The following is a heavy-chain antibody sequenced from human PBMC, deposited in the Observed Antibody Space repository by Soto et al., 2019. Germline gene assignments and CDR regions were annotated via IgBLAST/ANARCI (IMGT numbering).Heavy chain of an antibody. Sequence: SETLSLTCRVSGDTIRSDDWNWIRQPPGKRLEWIGYISYTGSTYYNPSLKSRVTISIDRSKNQFSLKLSSVTAADTAVYYCARVPDSWGQGILVTSPQ. D-gene: IGHD2-2*01. CDR1: GDTIRSDD. CDR3: ARVPDS. V-gene: IGHV4-59*12. CDR2: ISYTGST. J-gene: IGHJ4*02.